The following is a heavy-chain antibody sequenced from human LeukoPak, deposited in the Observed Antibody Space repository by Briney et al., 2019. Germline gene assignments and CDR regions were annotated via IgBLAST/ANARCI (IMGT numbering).Heavy chain of an antibody. Sequence: ALVKVSCKVSGYTFTENYIHWVRQTPGRGLEWMGLINPHTGAANYTQNFQGRVTLTRDTSSGTAYMHLSSLRSDDTAVYYCARGNSGYSPWGQGTPVTVSS. D-gene: IGHD3-22*01. CDR3: ARGNSGYSP. CDR2: INPHTGAA. V-gene: IGHV1-2*02. CDR1: GYTFTENY. J-gene: IGHJ4*02.